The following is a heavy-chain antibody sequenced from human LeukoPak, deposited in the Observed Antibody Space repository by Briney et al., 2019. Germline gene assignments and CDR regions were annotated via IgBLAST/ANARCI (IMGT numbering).Heavy chain of an antibody. J-gene: IGHJ4*02. CDR3: VRGGWELDY. Sequence: GGSLRLSCAASGFTFKNYWMSWVRQAPGKGLEWVAHIKEDGTEEYYLDSVKGRFTISKDDAKSSLYLQMNSLTTEDTAVYYCVRGGWELDYWGQGTLVTVSS. D-gene: IGHD1-26*01. V-gene: IGHV3-7*01. CDR2: IKEDGTEE. CDR1: GFTFKNYW.